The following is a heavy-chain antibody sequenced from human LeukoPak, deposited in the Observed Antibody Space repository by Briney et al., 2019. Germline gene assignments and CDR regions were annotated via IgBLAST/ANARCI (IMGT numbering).Heavy chain of an antibody. V-gene: IGHV3-23*01. J-gene: IGHJ1*01. CDR3: AIMHGYYDGTGYWVQ. Sequence: GGSLRLSCAASGFTFASYGMSWVRQAPGKGLEWVSSITTNGGSTSYADSVEGRFTISRDNPRNTLYMQMNSLRDEDTAVYYCAIMHGYYDGTGYWVQWGQGTLVTVSS. CDR1: GFTFASYG. D-gene: IGHD3-22*01. CDR2: ITTNGGST.